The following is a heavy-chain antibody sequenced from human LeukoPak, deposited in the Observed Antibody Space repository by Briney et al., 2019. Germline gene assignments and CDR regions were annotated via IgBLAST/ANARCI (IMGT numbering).Heavy chain of an antibody. J-gene: IGHJ4*02. V-gene: IGHV3-7*01. CDR3: ASSASPLRFLEWLSLPTDY. Sequence: GGSLRLSCAASGFTFSSYWMSWVRQAPGKGLEWVANIKQDGSEKYYVYSVKGRFTISRDNAKNSLYLQMNSLRAEDTAVYYCASSASPLRFLEWLSLPTDYWGQGTLVTVSS. CDR2: IKQDGSEK. CDR1: GFTFSSYW. D-gene: IGHD3-3*01.